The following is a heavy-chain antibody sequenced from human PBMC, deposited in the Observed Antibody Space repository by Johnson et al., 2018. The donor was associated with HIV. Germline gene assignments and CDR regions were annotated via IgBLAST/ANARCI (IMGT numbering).Heavy chain of an antibody. J-gene: IGHJ3*02. CDR1: GFSVSNTY. Sequence: VPLVESGGGLVPSGGSLRLSCGASGFSVSNTYMNWVRQAPGKGLEWVPVISYDGSNKYYADSVKGRFTISRDNSKNTLYLQMNSLRAEDTAVYYCARLTSGAFDIWGPGTMVTVSS. CDR3: ARLTSGAFDI. D-gene: IGHD1-14*01. V-gene: IGHV3-30*03. CDR2: ISYDGSNK.